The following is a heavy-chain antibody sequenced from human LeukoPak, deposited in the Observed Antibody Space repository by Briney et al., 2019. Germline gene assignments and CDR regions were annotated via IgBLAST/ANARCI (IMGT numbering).Heavy chain of an antibody. Sequence: PGGSLRLSCTASGFTFGDYAMSWVRQAPGKGLEWVGFIRGKAYGGTTEYAASVKGRFTISRDDSKSIAYLQMNSLKTEDTAVYYCTRGIVVIPAARPFDSWGQGTLVTVSS. CDR3: TRGIVVIPAARPFDS. V-gene: IGHV3-49*04. D-gene: IGHD2-2*01. J-gene: IGHJ4*02. CDR1: GFTFGDYA. CDR2: IRGKAYGGTT.